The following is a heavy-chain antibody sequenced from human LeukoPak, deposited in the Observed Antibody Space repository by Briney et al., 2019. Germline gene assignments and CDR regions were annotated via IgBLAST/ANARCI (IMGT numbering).Heavy chain of an antibody. V-gene: IGHV3-7*04. Sequence: GGSLRLSCAASGFTFSSYWMTWVRQAPGKGLEWVANIKQDGSEKYYVDSVKGRFTISRDNAMNSLYLQMNSLRAEDTAVYYCARSSGYCSGGSCFPFDYWGQGILVTVSS. CDR2: IKQDGSEK. CDR1: GFTFSSYW. CDR3: ARSSGYCSGGSCFPFDY. J-gene: IGHJ4*02. D-gene: IGHD2-15*01.